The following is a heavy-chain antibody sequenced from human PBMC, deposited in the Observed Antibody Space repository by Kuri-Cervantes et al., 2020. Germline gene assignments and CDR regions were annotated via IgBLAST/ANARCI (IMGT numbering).Heavy chain of an antibody. J-gene: IGHJ4*02. CDR2: IYHSGST. CDR3: ARGGYALAVCDY. D-gene: IGHD3-16*01. V-gene: IGHV4-38-2*02. CDR1: GYSISSGYY. Sequence: SETLSLTCTVSGYSISSGYYWGWIRQPPGKGLEWIGSIYHSGSTYYNPSLKSRVTISVDTSKNQFSLKLSSVTAADTAVYYCARGGYALAVCDYWGQGTLVTVSS.